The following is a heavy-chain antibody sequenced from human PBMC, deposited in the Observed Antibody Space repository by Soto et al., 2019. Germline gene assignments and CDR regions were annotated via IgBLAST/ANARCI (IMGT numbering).Heavy chain of an antibody. CDR2: ISAHNGNT. V-gene: IGHV1-18*01. Sequence: QVHLVQSGAEVKKPGASVKVSCKGSGYAFTTYGITWVRQAPGQGLEGMGWISAHNGNTNYAPKLQGRVTVTRDTSTSTAYMELRSLRSDDTAVYYCASGRYGDYWGQGALVTVSS. CDR3: ASGRYGDY. D-gene: IGHD1-26*01. CDR1: GYAFTTYG. J-gene: IGHJ4*02.